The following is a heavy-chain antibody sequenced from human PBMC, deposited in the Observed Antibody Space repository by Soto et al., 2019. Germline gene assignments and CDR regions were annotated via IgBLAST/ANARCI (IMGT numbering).Heavy chain of an antibody. V-gene: IGHV3-23*01. D-gene: IGHD3-9*01. CDR2: ISGSGGST. CDR1: GFTFSSYA. Sequence: EVQLLESGGGLVQPGGSLRLSCAASGFTFSSYAMSWVRQAPGKGLEWVSAISGSGGSTYYADSVKGRFTISRDNSKNTLYLQMNSLRAEDTAVYYCALGGRSLTGYFDYWGQGPLVTVSS. J-gene: IGHJ4*02. CDR3: ALGGRSLTGYFDY.